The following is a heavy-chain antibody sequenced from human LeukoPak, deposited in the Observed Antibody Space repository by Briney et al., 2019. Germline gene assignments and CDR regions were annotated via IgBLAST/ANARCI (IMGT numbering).Heavy chain of an antibody. D-gene: IGHD2-2*01. CDR1: GGSFSSSDYY. Sequence: SETLSLTCTVSGGSFSSSDYYWGWIRQPPGKGLEWIGSIYYSGTTYYNPSLKSRVTISVDTSKKQFSLKLSSVTAADTAVYYCARWGTYASTSNWFDPWGQGTLVTVSS. CDR2: IYYSGTT. CDR3: ARWGTYASTSNWFDP. V-gene: IGHV4-39*07. J-gene: IGHJ5*02.